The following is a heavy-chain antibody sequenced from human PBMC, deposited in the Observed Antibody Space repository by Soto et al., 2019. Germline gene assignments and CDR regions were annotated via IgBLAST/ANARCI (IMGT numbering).Heavy chain of an antibody. CDR1: GGSFSGYY. D-gene: IGHD6-19*01. J-gene: IGHJ4*02. Sequence: SETLSLTCAVYGGSFSGYYWSWIRQPPGKGLEWIGEINHSGSTNYNPSLKSRVTISVDTSKNQFSLKLSSVTAADTAVYYCARDGKAVAGSGFKFDYWGQGTLVTVSS. CDR2: INHSGST. CDR3: ARDGKAVAGSGFKFDY. V-gene: IGHV4-34*01.